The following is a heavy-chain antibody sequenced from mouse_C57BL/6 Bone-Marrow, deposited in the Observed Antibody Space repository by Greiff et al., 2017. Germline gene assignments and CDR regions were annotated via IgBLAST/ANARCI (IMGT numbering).Heavy chain of an antibody. CDR3: ARSLYYYGSSPNWYFDV. D-gene: IGHD1-1*01. J-gene: IGHJ1*03. CDR2: ILPGSGST. CDR1: GYTFTGYW. V-gene: IGHV1-9*01. Sequence: QVHVKQSGAELMKPGASVKLSCKATGYTFTGYWIEWVKQRPGHGLEWIGEILPGSGSTNYNEKCKGKATFTADTSSNTAYMQLSSLTTEDSALYYCARSLYYYGSSPNWYFDVWGTGTTVTVSS.